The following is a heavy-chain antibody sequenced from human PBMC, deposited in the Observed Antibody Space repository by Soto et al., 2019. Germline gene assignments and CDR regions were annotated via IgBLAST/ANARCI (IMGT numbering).Heavy chain of an antibody. J-gene: IGHJ4*02. CDR3: ANLKGYSSGWYGFGNDY. V-gene: IGHV3-9*01. CDR1: GFTFDDYA. CDR2: ISWNSGSI. Sequence: LRLSCAASGFTFDDYAMHWVRQAPGKGLEWVSGISWNSGSIGYADSVKGRFTISRDNAKNSLYLQMNSLRAEDTALYYCANLKGYSSGWYGFGNDYWGQGTLVTVSS. D-gene: IGHD6-19*01.